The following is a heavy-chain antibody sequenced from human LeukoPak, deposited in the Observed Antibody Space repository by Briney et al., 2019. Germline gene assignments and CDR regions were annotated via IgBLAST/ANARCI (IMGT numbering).Heavy chain of an antibody. Sequence: GRSLRLSCAASGFTFSSYAMHWVRQAPGKGLEWVAVISYDGSNKYYADSVKGRFTISRDNSKNTLYLQMNSLRAEDTAVYYCARDHFNWGSVSHYFDYWGQGTLVTVSS. V-gene: IGHV3-30*14. CDR1: GFTFSSYA. J-gene: IGHJ4*02. D-gene: IGHD7-27*01. CDR3: ARDHFNWGSVSHYFDY. CDR2: ISYDGSNK.